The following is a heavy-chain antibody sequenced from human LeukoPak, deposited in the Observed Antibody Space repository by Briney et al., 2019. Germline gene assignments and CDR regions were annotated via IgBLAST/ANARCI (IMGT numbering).Heavy chain of an antibody. D-gene: IGHD6-13*01. CDR2: ISSSSSYI. CDR3: ARARRGSSWYGVTTPQPYYFDY. V-gene: IGHV3-21*01. J-gene: IGHJ4*02. Sequence: GGSLRLSCAASGFTFSSYSMNWVRQAPGKGLEWVSSISSSSSYIYYADSVKGRFTISRDNAKNSLYLQMNSLRAEDTAVYYCARARRGSSWYGVTTPQPYYFDYWGQGTLVTVSS. CDR1: GFTFSSYS.